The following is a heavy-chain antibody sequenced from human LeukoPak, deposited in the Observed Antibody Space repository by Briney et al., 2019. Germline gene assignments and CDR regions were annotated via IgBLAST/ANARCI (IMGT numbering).Heavy chain of an antibody. V-gene: IGHV1-46*01. J-gene: IGHJ5*02. CDR3: ARDNSVGDTAWWFDP. D-gene: IGHD1-26*01. CDR1: GYTFTAYY. Sequence: EASVKVSCKATGYTFTAYYMHWVRQAPGQGLEWMGLMNPSGSSTVYAQKFQGRVTMTRDMSTSTDYMELSSLRFDDTAVYYCARDNSVGDTAWWFDPWGQGTLVTVSS. CDR2: MNPSGSST.